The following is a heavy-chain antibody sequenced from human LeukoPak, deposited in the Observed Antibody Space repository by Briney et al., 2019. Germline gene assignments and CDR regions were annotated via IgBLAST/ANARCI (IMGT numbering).Heavy chain of an antibody. CDR3: AKFGGRKHGEIDC. Sequence: GGSLTLSCAASGFTVSRNYMSWVRQAPGRGLEWVSVIYSGGSTYYPDSVKGRFTISRDNSENTLYLQMNSLRAEDTAVYYCAKFGGRKHGEIDCWGQGTLVTVCS. CDR1: GFTVSRNY. CDR2: IYSGGST. D-gene: IGHD3-10*01. V-gene: IGHV3-66*01. J-gene: IGHJ4*02.